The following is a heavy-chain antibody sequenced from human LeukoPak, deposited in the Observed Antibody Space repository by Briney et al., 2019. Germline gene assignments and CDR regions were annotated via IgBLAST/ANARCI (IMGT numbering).Heavy chain of an antibody. CDR2: INAGNGNT. CDR1: GYTFTSYA. D-gene: IGHD6-19*01. Sequence: GASVKVSCKASGYTFTSYAMHWVRQAPGQRLEWMGWINAGNGNTKYSQKFQGRVTITRDTSASTAYMELSSLRSEDTAVYYCARYISGWYHLENWGQGTLVTVSS. CDR3: ARYISGWYHLEN. V-gene: IGHV1-3*01. J-gene: IGHJ4*02.